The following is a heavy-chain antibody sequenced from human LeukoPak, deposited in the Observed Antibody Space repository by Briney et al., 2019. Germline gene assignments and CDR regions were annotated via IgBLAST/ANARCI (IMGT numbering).Heavy chain of an antibody. Sequence: ASVTLSCKASGCTFSSYANNWVRHAPAQGLERMGGINPIFGTANYAQKFQGRVTITTDESTSTAYLELSSLRAQDTAVYYCARDSRGCSPYGMDVWGQGTTVTVSS. J-gene: IGHJ6*02. D-gene: IGHD5-18*01. CDR1: GCTFSSYA. CDR3: ARDSRGCSPYGMDV. CDR2: INPIFGTA. V-gene: IGHV1-69*05.